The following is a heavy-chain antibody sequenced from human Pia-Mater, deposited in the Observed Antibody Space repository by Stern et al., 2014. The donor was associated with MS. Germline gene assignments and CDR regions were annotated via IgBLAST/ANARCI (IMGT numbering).Heavy chain of an antibody. D-gene: IGHD6-6*01. Sequence: QLQLQESGPGLLKPSETLSLTCTVSGDSISTRNYYWGWVRQAPGRGLEWIGSIYYSGSTYYNPSLESRVSKSIDTSKNQFSLRLISVTAADTAVYFCARHKRPFFDSWGQGALVTVSS. CDR1: GDSISTRNYY. CDR3: ARHKRPFFDS. J-gene: IGHJ4*02. V-gene: IGHV4-39*01. CDR2: IYYSGST.